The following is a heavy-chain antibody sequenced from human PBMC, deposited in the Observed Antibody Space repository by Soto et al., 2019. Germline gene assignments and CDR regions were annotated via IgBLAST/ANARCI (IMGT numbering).Heavy chain of an antibody. V-gene: IGHV3-11*01. D-gene: IGHD3-3*01. CDR1: GFTFSDYY. CDR2: ISSSGSTI. Sequence: GGSLRLSCAASGFTFSDYYMSWIRQAPGKGLEWVSYISSSGSTIYYADSVKGRFTISRDNAKNSLYLQMNSLRAEDTAVYYCAREVYYFWSRYFGGLDVWGQETTVTVSS. J-gene: IGHJ6*01. CDR3: AREVYYFWSRYFGGLDV.